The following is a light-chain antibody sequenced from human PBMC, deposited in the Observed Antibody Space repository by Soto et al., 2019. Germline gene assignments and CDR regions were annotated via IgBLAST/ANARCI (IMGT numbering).Light chain of an antibody. V-gene: IGLV2-11*01. J-gene: IGLJ1*01. CDR1: SSDVGGYNY. CDR3: CSSAGRYTYV. CDR2: DVS. Sequence: QSALTQPRSVSGSPGQSVTISCTGASSDVGGYNYVSWYQQHPGKAPKLMIYDVSKRPSGVPDRFSGSKSGNTASLTISGLHNEDEADFYCCSSAGRYTYVFGTGT.